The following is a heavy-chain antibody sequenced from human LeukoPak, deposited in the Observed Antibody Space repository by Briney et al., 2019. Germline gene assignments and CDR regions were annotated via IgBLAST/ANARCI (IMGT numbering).Heavy chain of an antibody. CDR3: VRGGDENSSSGHYYYYMDV. Sequence: PSETLSLTCAVYGGSFSGYYWSWIRQPPGKGLEWIGEINHSGSTNYNPSLKSRVTISVDTSKNQFSLKLSSVTAADTAVYYCVRGGDENSSSGHYYYYMDVWGKGTTVTVSS. CDR2: INHSGST. D-gene: IGHD6-6*01. J-gene: IGHJ6*03. CDR1: GGSFSGYY. V-gene: IGHV4-34*01.